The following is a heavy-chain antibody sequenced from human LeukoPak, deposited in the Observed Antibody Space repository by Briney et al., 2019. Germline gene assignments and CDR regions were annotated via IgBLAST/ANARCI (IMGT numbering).Heavy chain of an antibody. CDR1: GFTFSSYA. V-gene: IGHV3-64*01. CDR3: ARELGYCSSTSCYDYMDV. J-gene: IGHJ6*03. Sequence: GESLRLSCAASGFTFSSYAMHWVRQAPGKGLEYVSAISSNGGSTYYANSVKGRFTISRDNSKNTLYLQMGSLRAEDMAVYYCARELGYCSSTSCYDYMDVWGKGTTVTVSS. CDR2: ISSNGGST. D-gene: IGHD2-2*01.